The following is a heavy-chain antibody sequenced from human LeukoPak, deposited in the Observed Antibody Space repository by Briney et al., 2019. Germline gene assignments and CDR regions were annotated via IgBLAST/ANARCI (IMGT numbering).Heavy chain of an antibody. V-gene: IGHV3-23*01. CDR3: AKKGYYDGSGYYMYYFDH. D-gene: IGHD3-22*01. Sequence: PGGSLRLSCAASGFTFSIYAMSWVRQAPGKGLEWVSAIXGSGGTAYYADSVKGRFTISRDNSKNTLYLQMNSLRAEDTAVYYXAKKGYYDGSGYYMYYFDHWGQGTLVTVSS. J-gene: IGHJ4*02. CDR1: GFTFSIYA. CDR2: IXGSGGTA.